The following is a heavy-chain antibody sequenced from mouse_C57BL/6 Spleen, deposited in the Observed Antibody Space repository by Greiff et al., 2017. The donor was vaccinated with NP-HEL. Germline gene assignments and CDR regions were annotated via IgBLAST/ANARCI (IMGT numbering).Heavy chain of an antibody. CDR1: GFNIKDYY. V-gene: IGHV14-2*01. Sequence: DVKLVESGAELVKPGASVKLSCTASGFNIKDYYMHWVKQRTEQGLEWIGRIDPEDGETKYAPKFQGKATITADTSSNTAYLQLSSLTSEDTPVYYCVYGYDEGFDYWGQGTTLTVSS. CDR2: IDPEDGET. CDR3: VYGYDEGFDY. J-gene: IGHJ2*01. D-gene: IGHD2-2*01.